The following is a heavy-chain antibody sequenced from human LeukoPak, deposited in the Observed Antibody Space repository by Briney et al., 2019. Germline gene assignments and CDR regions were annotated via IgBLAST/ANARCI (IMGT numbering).Heavy chain of an antibody. Sequence: SVKVSCKASGGTFSSYAISWVRQAPGQGLEWMGRIIPILGIANYAQKFQGRVTITADKSTSTAYMELSSLRSEDTAVYYCARVGNYGDYVGWFDPWGQGTLVTVSS. V-gene: IGHV1-69*04. CDR3: ARVGNYGDYVGWFDP. CDR1: GGTFSSYA. J-gene: IGHJ5*02. CDR2: IIPILGIA. D-gene: IGHD4-17*01.